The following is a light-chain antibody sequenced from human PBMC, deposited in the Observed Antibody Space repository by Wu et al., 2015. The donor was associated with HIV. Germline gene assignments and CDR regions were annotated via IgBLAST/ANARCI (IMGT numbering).Light chain of an antibody. CDR1: QRISDSY. CDR2: GAS. J-gene: IGKJ1*01. Sequence: IVLRQSPGTLSLSPGDRAIFSCRASQRISDSYVSWYQQKPGQAPRLLIYGASNRATGVPDRFSGRGFGTDFSLIISSLELEDFAVYFCHQSGSSPLTFGQGTRVEIK. V-gene: IGKV3-20*01. CDR3: HQSGSSPLT.